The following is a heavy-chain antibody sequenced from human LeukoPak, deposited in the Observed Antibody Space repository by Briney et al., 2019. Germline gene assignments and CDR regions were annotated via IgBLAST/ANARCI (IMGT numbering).Heavy chain of an antibody. V-gene: IGHV4-34*01. CDR1: GGSFSGYY. CDR2: INHSGST. Sequence: SETLSLTCAVSGGSFSGYYWNWIRQPPGKGLEWIGEINHSGSTNYNPSIKSRVTISVDTSKKQFSLKLSSVTAADTAVYYCAREGVVVTGTFDLWGQGTLVTVSS. J-gene: IGHJ4*02. D-gene: IGHD2-21*02. CDR3: AREGVVVTGTFDL.